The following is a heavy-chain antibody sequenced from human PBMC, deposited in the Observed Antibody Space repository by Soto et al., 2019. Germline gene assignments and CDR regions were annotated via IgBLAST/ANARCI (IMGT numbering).Heavy chain of an antibody. D-gene: IGHD2-21*02. CDR2: ISGSGGST. V-gene: IGHV3-23*01. CDR3: AKARPHIVVVPAPHYFDL. Sequence: EVHLLESGGGLVQPGGSLRLSCAASGFTFSSYAMSWVRQAPGKGLEWVSAISGSGGSTYYADSVKGRFTISRDNSKNTLYLQINRLRAEHTAVYYCAKARPHIVVVPAPHYFDLWGRGTLVPVSS. J-gene: IGHJ2*01. CDR1: GFTFSSYA.